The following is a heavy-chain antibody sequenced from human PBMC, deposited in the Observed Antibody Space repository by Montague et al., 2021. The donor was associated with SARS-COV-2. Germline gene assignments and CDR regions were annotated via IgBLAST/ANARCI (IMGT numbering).Heavy chain of an antibody. CDR3: ARGSYEILRYGMDV. V-gene: IGHV4-59*13. D-gene: IGHD3-9*01. CDR2: IYYSGST. J-gene: IGHJ6*02. CDR1: GGSISGYY. Sequence: SETLSLTCTVSGGSISGYYWSWIRQPPGKGLEWIGYIYYSGSTNYNPSLKRRITISLGTSKNQFSLKLSPVTAADTAVYYCARGSYEILRYGMDVWGQGTTVTVSS.